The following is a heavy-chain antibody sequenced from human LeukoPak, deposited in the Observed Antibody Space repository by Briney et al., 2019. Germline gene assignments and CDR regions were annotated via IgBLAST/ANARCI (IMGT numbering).Heavy chain of an antibody. CDR2: VHYSGTT. D-gene: IGHD4-17*01. Sequence: SETLSLTCSVSGGSISRYDWSWVRQPPGKGLEFIGHVHYSGTTNYNPSLRSRVTISIDTSKKHFFLKLKSVTASDTAVYYCATGYGDFRVEGRYFYSWGQGTLVTVSS. J-gene: IGHJ4*02. V-gene: IGHV4-59*01. CDR1: GGSISRYD. CDR3: ATGYGDFRVEGRYFYS.